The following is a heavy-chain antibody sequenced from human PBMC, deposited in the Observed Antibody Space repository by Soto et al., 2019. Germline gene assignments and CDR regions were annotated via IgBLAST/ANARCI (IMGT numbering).Heavy chain of an antibody. CDR1: GGSISSYY. D-gene: IGHD3-3*01. CDR3: ASTIFGVDDAFDI. Sequence: SETLSLTCTVSGGSISSYYWSWIRQPPGKGLEWIGYIYYSGSTNYNPSLKSRVTISVDTSKNQFSLKLSCVTAADTAVYYCASTIFGVDDAFDIWGQGTMVTVSS. V-gene: IGHV4-59*01. CDR2: IYYSGST. J-gene: IGHJ3*02.